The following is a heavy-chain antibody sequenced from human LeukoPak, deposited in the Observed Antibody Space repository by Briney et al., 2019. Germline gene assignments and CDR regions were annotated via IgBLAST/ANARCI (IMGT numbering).Heavy chain of an antibody. Sequence: GGSLRLSCAASGFTFSSYAMSWVRQAPGKGLEWVSAISGSGGSTYYADSVKGRFTISRDNSKNTLYLQMNSLRAEDTAVYYCAKAFGGHYYYGSPWFDPWGQGTLVTVSS. D-gene: IGHD3-10*01. J-gene: IGHJ5*02. CDR3: AKAFGGHYYYGSPWFDP. CDR2: ISGSGGST. V-gene: IGHV3-23*01. CDR1: GFTFSSYA.